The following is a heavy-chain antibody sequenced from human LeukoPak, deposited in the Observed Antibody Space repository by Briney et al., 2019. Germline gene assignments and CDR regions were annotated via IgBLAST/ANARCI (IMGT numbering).Heavy chain of an antibody. D-gene: IGHD3-22*01. CDR1: GGSISSGSYY. Sequence: PSETLSLTCTVSGGSISSGSYYWSWIRQPAGKGLECIGRIYTSGSTNYNPSLKSRVTISVDTSKNQFSLKLSSVTAADTAVYYCAREGTYYYDSSGYWASGYYGMDVWGQGTTVTVSS. CDR2: IYTSGST. CDR3: AREGTYYYDSSGYWASGYYGMDV. J-gene: IGHJ6*02. V-gene: IGHV4-61*02.